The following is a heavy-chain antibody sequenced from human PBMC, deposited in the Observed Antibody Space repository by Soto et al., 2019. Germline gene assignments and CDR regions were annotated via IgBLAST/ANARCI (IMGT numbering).Heavy chain of an antibody. D-gene: IGHD5-18*01. J-gene: IGHJ6*02. CDR1: GGSFSGYY. CDR3: ARGMIGGYSYGYYYYGMDV. CDR2: INHSGST. V-gene: IGHV4-34*01. Sequence: PSETLSLTCAVYGGSFSGYYWSWIRQPPGMGLEWMGEINHSGSTNYNPSLKSRVTISVDTSKNQFSLKLSSVTAADTAVYYCARGMIGGYSYGYYYYGMDVWGQGTTVTVSS.